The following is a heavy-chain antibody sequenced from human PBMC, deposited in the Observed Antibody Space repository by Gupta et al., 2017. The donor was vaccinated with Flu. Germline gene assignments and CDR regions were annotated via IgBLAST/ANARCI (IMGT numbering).Heavy chain of an antibody. Sequence: QVQLVQSGAEVKKPGASVKVSCKASGYTFSAYYMPWVRQAPGQGLEWMGRINPTSGGTNYAQKFQGRVTVTRDTSINTAYMELSRLRSDDTAVYYCARAYYYDSSAFYFGDWGQGTLLTVSS. J-gene: IGHJ4*02. CDR3: ARAYYYDSSAFYFGD. CDR2: INPTSGGT. D-gene: IGHD3-22*01. CDR1: GYTFSAYY. V-gene: IGHV1-2*06.